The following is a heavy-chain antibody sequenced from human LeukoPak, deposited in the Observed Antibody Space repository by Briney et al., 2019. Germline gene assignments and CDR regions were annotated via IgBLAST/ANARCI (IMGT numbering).Heavy chain of an antibody. CDR2: ISAYNGNT. CDR1: GYTFTSYG. J-gene: IGHJ3*02. Sequence: GASVKVSCKASGYTFTSYGISWVRQAPGPGLEWMGWISAYNGNTNYAQKLQGRVTMTTDTSTSTAYMELRSLRSDDTAVYYCARATGTTRPHAFDIWGQGTMVTVSS. V-gene: IGHV1-18*01. D-gene: IGHD1-7*01. CDR3: ARATGTTRPHAFDI.